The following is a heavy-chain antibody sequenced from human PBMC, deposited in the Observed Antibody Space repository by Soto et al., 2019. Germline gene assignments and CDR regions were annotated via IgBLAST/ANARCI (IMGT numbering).Heavy chain of an antibody. D-gene: IGHD2-15*01. CDR1: GFTFSNAW. Sequence: LRLSCAASGFTFSNAWMNWVRQAPGKGLEWVGRIKTKIEGETTHYAAPVNGRFTVSRDDSKNMLYLQMNSLKADDTALYYCTTGSVEGVWGQGTTVTVSS. V-gene: IGHV3-15*07. CDR2: IKTKIEGETT. J-gene: IGHJ6*02. CDR3: TTGSVEGV.